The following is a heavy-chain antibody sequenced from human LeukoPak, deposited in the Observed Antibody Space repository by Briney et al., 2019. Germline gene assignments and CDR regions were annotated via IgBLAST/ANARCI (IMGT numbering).Heavy chain of an antibody. CDR2: ISGSGDNT. J-gene: IGHJ4*02. V-gene: IGHV3-23*01. CDR3: IRDEALWRLDY. D-gene: IGHD5-24*01. CDR1: GFTFSSND. Sequence: PGGSLRLSCAASGFTFSSNDMSWVRQPPGKGLEWVSGISGSGDNTTYADSVKGRFSISRDNAKNTVNLQMNSLRAEDTGVYYCIRDEALWRLDYWGQGTLVTVSS.